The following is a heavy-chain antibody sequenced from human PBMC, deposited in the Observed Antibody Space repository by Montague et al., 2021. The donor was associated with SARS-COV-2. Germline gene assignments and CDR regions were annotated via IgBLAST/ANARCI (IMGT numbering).Heavy chain of an antibody. Sequence: PALVKPTQTLTLTCTFSGFSLSTSGMCVSWIRQPPGKVLEWLARIDWDDDKHYSTSLKTRLTISKDISKNQVVLTMTNMDPVDTATYYCARSSVVRGVSLDYWGQGTLVTVSS. J-gene: IGHJ4*02. CDR3: ARSSVVRGVSLDY. V-gene: IGHV2-70*11. CDR1: GFSLSTSGMC. D-gene: IGHD3-10*01. CDR2: IDWDDDK.